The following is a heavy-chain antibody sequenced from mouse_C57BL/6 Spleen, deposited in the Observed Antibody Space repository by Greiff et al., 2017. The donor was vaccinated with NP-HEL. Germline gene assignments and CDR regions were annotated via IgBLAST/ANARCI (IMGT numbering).Heavy chain of an antibody. V-gene: IGHV5-17*01. J-gene: IGHJ2*01. CDR1: GFTFSDYG. CDR3: ARGILTTVVAPWY. CDR2: ISSGSSTI. Sequence: EVKLMESGGGLVKPGGSLKLSCAASGFTFSDYGMHWVRQAPEKGLEWVAYISSGSSTIYYADTVKGRFTISRDNAKNTLFLQMTSLRSEDTAMYYCARGILTTVVAPWYWGQGTTLTVSS. D-gene: IGHD1-1*01.